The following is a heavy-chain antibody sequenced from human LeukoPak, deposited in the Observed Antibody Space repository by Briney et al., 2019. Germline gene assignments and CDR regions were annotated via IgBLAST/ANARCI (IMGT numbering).Heavy chain of an antibody. J-gene: IGHJ4*02. D-gene: IGHD2-2*01. V-gene: IGHV4-38-2*02. Sequence: SETLSLTCTVSGYSISSGYYWGWIRQSPGKGLEWFGSIYHSGNTHYNPSLKSRVTISVDTSKNRFSLKLSSVTAADSAVYYCARDSTRGWSFDYWGQGTLVTASS. CDR1: GYSISSGYY. CDR2: IYHSGNT. CDR3: ARDSTRGWSFDY.